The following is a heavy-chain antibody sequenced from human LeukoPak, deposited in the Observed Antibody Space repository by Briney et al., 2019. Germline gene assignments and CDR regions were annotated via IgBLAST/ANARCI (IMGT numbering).Heavy chain of an antibody. Sequence: GGSLRLSCAASGFTFSTYSMNWVRQAPGKALEWVLYISSSSGTIYYADSVKGRFTISRDNAKNSLYLQMNSLRAEDTAVYYCARLTTTVTTPFDYWGQGTLVTVSS. D-gene: IGHD4-17*01. CDR1: GFTFSTYS. V-gene: IGHV3-48*01. J-gene: IGHJ4*02. CDR3: ARLTTTVTTPFDY. CDR2: ISSSSGTI.